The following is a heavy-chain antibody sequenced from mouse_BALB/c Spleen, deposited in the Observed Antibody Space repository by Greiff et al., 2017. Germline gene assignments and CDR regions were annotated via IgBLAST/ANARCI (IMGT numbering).Heavy chain of an antibody. CDR3: ARERFYDYGGGSAMDY. CDR1: GFSLTSYG. V-gene: IGHV2-9*02. J-gene: IGHJ4*01. CDR2: IWAGGST. Sequence: VQLQQSGPGLVAPSQSLSITCTVSGFSLTSYGVHWVRQPPGKGLEWLGVIWAGGSTNYNSALMSRLSISKDNSKSQVFLKMNSLQTDDTAMYYCARERFYDYGGGSAMDYWGQGTSVTVSS. D-gene: IGHD2-4*01.